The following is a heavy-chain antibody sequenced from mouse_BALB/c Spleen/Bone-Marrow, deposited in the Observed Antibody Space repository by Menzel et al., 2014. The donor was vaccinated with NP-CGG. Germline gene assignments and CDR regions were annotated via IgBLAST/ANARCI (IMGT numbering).Heavy chain of an antibody. CDR1: GFSLTSYG. J-gene: IGHJ2*01. CDR3: ARVIRYESYFDY. CDR2: IWAGGST. Sequence: QVQLKESGPGLVAPSQSLSITCTVSGFSLTSYGVHWVRQPPGKGLEWLGVIWAGGSTNYNSALMSRLSISKDNSKSQVFLEMNSLQTDDTAMYYCARVIRYESYFDYWGQGTTLTVSS. D-gene: IGHD2-14*01. V-gene: IGHV2-9*02.